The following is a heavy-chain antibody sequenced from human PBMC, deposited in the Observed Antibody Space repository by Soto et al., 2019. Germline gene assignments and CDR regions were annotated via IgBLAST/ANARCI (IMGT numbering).Heavy chain of an antibody. J-gene: IGHJ6*02. Sequence: SLTCTVSGGSISSSTYFWGWFRQPPGKGLEWIANIYYSGTTSYNPSLKSRITISVDTSKNQFSLKLTSVTAADTAIYYCARHAGGGRFYYGMDVWGQGTTVTVSS. D-gene: IGHD2-15*01. V-gene: IGHV4-39*01. CDR2: IYYSGTT. CDR3: ARHAGGGRFYYGMDV. CDR1: GGSISSSTYF.